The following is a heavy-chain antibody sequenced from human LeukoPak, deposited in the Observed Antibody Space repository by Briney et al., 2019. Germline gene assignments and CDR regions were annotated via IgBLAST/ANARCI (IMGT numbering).Heavy chain of an antibody. J-gene: IGHJ4*02. CDR3: ARGLGRQQLVSPFDY. V-gene: IGHV4-38-2*02. D-gene: IGHD6-13*01. CDR2: IYHSGTI. Sequence: PSEILSLTCTVSGYSISSSYYWGWIRQPPGKGLEWLASIYHSGTIYYNPSLKSRVTISVDTSKNQFSLKLTSVTAADTAVYYCARGLGRQQLVSPFDYWGQGTLVTVSS. CDR1: GYSISSSYY.